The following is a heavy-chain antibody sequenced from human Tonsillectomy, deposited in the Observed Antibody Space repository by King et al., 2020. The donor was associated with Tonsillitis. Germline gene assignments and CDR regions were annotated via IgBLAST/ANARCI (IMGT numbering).Heavy chain of an antibody. J-gene: IGHJ4*02. Sequence: QLQESGPGMVKPSETLSLTCTVSGGSTSNYYWSWIRQPPGKRLEWIGYVYYSGNTNYNPSLKSRVTISVHTSKNQFSLKLRSVTAADTAVYYCARGASQDDYNYYFDYWGQGTLVTVSS. CDR1: GGSTSNYY. CDR2: VYYSGNT. D-gene: IGHD5-24*01. V-gene: IGHV4-59*01. CDR3: ARGASQDDYNYYFDY.